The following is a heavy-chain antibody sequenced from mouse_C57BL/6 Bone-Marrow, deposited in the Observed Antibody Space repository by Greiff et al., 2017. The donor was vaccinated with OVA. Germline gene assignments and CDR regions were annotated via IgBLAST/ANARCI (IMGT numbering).Heavy chain of an antibody. CDR1: GYTFTSYW. V-gene: IGHV1-52*01. CDR3: ARSYSEGYYAMDY. Sequence: VQLQQPGAELVRPGSSVKLSCKASGYTFTSYWMHWVKQRPIQGLEWIGNIDPSDSETHYNQKFKDKATLTVDKSSSTAYMQLSSLTSEDSAVYYCARSYSEGYYAMDYWGQGTSVTVSS. CDR2: IDPSDSET. D-gene: IGHD1-1*01. J-gene: IGHJ4*01.